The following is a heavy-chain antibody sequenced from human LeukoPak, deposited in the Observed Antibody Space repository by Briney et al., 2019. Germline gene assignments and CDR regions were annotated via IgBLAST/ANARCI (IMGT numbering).Heavy chain of an antibody. V-gene: IGHV4-39*01. CDR1: GGSISSSGYY. D-gene: IGHD6-25*01. J-gene: IGHJ4*02. Sequence: ETLSLTCTASGGSISSSGYYWGWIRQPPGKGLEWIASINYSGTTYYNPSLKSRVTISEDRSKNQFSLKLSSVTAADTAVYYCARSSGTGTFSYWGQGTLVTVSS. CDR2: INYSGTT. CDR3: ARSSGTGTFSY.